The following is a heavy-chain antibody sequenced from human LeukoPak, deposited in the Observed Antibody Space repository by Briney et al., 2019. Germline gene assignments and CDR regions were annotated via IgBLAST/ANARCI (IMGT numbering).Heavy chain of an antibody. CDR2: TYHSGST. J-gene: IGHJ5*02. Sequence: SETLSLTCTVSGYSISSGYFWGWIRQPPGKGLECIGTTYHSGSTYYNPSLKSRVTISVDTSKNQFSLKLNSVTAADTAVYYCARVVAAAGNNWFDPWGQGTLVTVSS. CDR1: GYSISSGYF. D-gene: IGHD6-13*01. V-gene: IGHV4-38-2*02. CDR3: ARVVAAAGNNWFDP.